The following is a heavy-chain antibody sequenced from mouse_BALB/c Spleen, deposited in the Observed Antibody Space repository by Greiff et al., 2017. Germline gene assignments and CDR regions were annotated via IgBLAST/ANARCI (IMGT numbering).Heavy chain of an antibody. CDR1: GYTFSSYW. J-gene: IGHJ3*01. Sequence: VQLQQSGAELMKPGASVKISCKATGYTFSSYWIEWVKQRPGHGLEWIGEILPGSGSTNYNEKFKGKATFTADTSSNTAYMQLSSLTSEDSAVYYCARGDYRFLFAYWGQGTLVTVSA. V-gene: IGHV1-9*01. D-gene: IGHD2-14*01. CDR2: ILPGSGST. CDR3: ARGDYRFLFAY.